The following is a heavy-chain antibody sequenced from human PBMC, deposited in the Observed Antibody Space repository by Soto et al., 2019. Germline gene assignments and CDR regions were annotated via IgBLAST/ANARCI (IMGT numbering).Heavy chain of an antibody. CDR2: IYYSGST. CDR3: ARRKSGGAAAGNWFDP. D-gene: IGHD6-13*01. Sequence: PSETLSLTCTVSGGSISSSSYYWGWIRQPPGKGLEWIGSIYYSGSTYYNPSLKSRVTISVDTSKNQFSLKLSSVTAADTAVYYCARRKSGGAAAGNWFDPWGQGTLVT. CDR1: GGSISSSSYY. V-gene: IGHV4-39*01. J-gene: IGHJ5*02.